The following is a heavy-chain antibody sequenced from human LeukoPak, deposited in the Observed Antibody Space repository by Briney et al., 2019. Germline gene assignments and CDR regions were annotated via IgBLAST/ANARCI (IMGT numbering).Heavy chain of an antibody. CDR3: ARRAVASSIGNYWFDS. J-gene: IGHJ5*01. CDR2: IYPGDSDT. D-gene: IGHD6-19*01. V-gene: IGHV5-51*01. CDR1: GYSFTNYW. Sequence: GESLEISCNVSGYSFTNYWIGWVRQLPGKGLECLGIIYPGDSDTRYSPSFQGQVTISADKSISTAYLQWSSLKASDTAMYYCARRAVASSIGNYWFDSWGQGTLVTVSS.